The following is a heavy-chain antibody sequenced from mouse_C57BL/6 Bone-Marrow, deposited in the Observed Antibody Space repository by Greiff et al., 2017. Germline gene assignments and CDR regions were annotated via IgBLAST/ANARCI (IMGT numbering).Heavy chain of an antibody. Sequence: QVQLQQPGAELVRPGSSVKLSCKASGYTFTSYWMHWVKQRPIQGLEWIGNIDPSDSETHSNQKFKDKATLTVDKSSSTAYMQLSSLTSEDSAVYYCASRGYFDYWGQGTTLTVSS. J-gene: IGHJ2*01. CDR1: GYTFTSYW. CDR2: IDPSDSET. CDR3: ASRGYFDY. V-gene: IGHV1-52*01.